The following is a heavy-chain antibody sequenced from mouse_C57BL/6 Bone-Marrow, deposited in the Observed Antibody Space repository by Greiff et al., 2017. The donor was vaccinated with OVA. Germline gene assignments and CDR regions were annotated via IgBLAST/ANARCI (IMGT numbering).Heavy chain of an antibody. CDR3: VRHLGFAY. J-gene: IGHJ3*01. CDR1: GFSFNTYA. V-gene: IGHV10-1*01. Sequence: EVKLEESGGGLVQPKGSLKLSCAASGFSFNTYAMNWVRQAPGKGLEWVARIRSKSNNYATYYADSVKDRFTISRDDSESMLYLQMNNLKTEDTAMYYCVRHLGFAYWCQGTLVTVTA. CDR2: IRSKSNNYAT.